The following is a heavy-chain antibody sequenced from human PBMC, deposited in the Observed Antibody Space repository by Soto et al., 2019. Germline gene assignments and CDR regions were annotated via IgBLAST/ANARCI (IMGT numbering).Heavy chain of an antibody. J-gene: IGHJ6*02. CDR3: AKSRDGYNFYFYYGMDV. CDR2: ILYDGGKN. CDR1: GFTFNNYG. D-gene: IGHD5-12*01. V-gene: IGHV3-30*18. Sequence: QVQLVESGGGVVQPGRSLRLSCAASGFTFNNYGMHWVRQAPGKGLEWVAHILYDGGKNYYADSVKGRFTISRDNSKNTLYLQMNSLTAEDTAVYFCAKSRDGYNFYFYYGMDVWGQGPRSPSP.